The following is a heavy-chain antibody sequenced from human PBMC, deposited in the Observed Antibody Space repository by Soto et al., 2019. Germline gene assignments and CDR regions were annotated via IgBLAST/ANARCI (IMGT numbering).Heavy chain of an antibody. V-gene: IGHV4-30-4*01. CDR3: ARGTGTFCPND. Sequence: QVQLQESGPGLVKPSQTLSLTCTVSGGSISGGDFYWSWIRQPPGKGLVWIGYIYHTGSTYYNPSLDSRLTISVDTYQNQFSLKLSSVTAADTAVYYCARGTGTFCPNDWGQGALVTVSS. CDR1: GGSISGGDFY. J-gene: IGHJ4*02. D-gene: IGHD1-1*01. CDR2: IYHTGST.